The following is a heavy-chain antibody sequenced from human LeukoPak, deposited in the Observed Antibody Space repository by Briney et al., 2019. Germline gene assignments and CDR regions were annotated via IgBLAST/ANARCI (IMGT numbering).Heavy chain of an antibody. CDR1: GGSISSHS. CDR3: ARASSGSYYYFDY. Sequence: SETLSLTCTVSGGSISSHSWNWIRQPAGKGLEWIGRIYTSGSTNYNPSLKSRVTMSVDTSKNQFSLKLSSVTAADTAIYYCARASSGSYYYFDYWGQGTLVTVSS. V-gene: IGHV4-4*07. J-gene: IGHJ4*02. D-gene: IGHD3-22*01. CDR2: IYTSGST.